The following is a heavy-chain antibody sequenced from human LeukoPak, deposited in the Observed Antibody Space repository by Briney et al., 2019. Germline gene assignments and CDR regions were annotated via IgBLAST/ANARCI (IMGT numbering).Heavy chain of an antibody. J-gene: IGHJ4*02. Sequence: ASVKVSCKASGYTFTSYDINWVRQAPGLGLEWMGWMNYNSGDTGYAQKFQGRVTMTRNTSISTAYMELSSLRSEDTAVYYCARGGGAYYYDNSGYYRLGFDYWGQGTLVTVSS. CDR1: GYTFTSYD. CDR2: MNYNSGDT. CDR3: ARGGGAYYYDNSGYYRLGFDY. D-gene: IGHD3-22*01. V-gene: IGHV1-8*01.